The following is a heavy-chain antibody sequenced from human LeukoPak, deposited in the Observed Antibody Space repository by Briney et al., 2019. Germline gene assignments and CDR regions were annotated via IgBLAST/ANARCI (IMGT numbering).Heavy chain of an antibody. D-gene: IGHD1-26*01. CDR1: GFTFSSYW. CDR2: IKQDGSEK. V-gene: IGHV3-7*01. J-gene: IGHJ6*03. CDR3: ARESRGSYFMDV. Sequence: GGSLRLSCAASGFTFSSYWMSWVRQAPGKGLEWVANIKQDGSEKYYVDSLKGRFTISRDNAKNLLYLQMNSLRAEDTAVYYCARESRGSYFMDVWGKGTTVTVSS.